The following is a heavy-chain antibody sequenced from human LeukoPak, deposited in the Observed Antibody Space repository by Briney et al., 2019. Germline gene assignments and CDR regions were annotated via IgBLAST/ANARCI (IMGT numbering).Heavy chain of an antibody. Sequence: SETLSLTCTVSGGSISSSSYYWGWIRQPPGKGLEWIGSIYYSGSTYYNPSLKSRVTISVDTSKNQFSLKLSSVTAADTAVYYCARQIVVGATLVYWGQGTLVTVSS. D-gene: IGHD1-26*01. J-gene: IGHJ4*02. CDR1: GGSISSSSYY. CDR3: ARQIVVGATLVY. CDR2: IYYSGST. V-gene: IGHV4-39*01.